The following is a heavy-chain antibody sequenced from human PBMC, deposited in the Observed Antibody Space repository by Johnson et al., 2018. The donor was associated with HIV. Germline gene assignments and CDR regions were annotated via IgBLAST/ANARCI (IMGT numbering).Heavy chain of an antibody. Sequence: VQLVESGGGLVQPGGSLRLSCAASGLIVSSSYMTWVRQGPGKGLEWVSVIYSGGSTYYADSVKGRFTISGDNSKNTLYLQMNSLRGEDTAVYYCAKDPGSGSYPGAFDIWGQGTMVTVS. CDR3: AKDPGSGSYPGAFDI. CDR2: IYSGGST. V-gene: IGHV3-66*02. CDR1: GLIVSSSY. D-gene: IGHD1-26*01. J-gene: IGHJ3*02.